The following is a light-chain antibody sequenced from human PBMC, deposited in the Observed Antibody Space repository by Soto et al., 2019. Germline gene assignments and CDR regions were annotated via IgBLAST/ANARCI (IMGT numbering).Light chain of an antibody. V-gene: IGLV2-11*01. CDR3: CSYAGIYTYV. CDR1: SSDVGGNNY. CDR2: DVT. Sequence: QSALTQPRSVSGSPGQSVTISCTGTSSDVGGNNYVSWYQQHPGKAPKLMIYDVTKRPSGVPDRFSGSKSDNTASLTISGLQDEYEADYSCCSYAGIYTYVFGSGTKLTVL. J-gene: IGLJ1*01.